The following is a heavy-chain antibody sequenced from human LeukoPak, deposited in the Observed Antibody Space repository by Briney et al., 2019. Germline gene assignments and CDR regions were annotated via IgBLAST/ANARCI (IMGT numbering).Heavy chain of an antibody. CDR2: INHSGST. V-gene: IGHV4-34*01. D-gene: IGHD3-22*01. CDR3: ARWVGYYDSSGYYYRRYFQH. CDR1: GGSFSGYY. J-gene: IGHJ1*01. Sequence: SETLSLTCAVYGGSFSGYYWSWIRQPPGKGLEWIGEINHSGSTNYNPSLKSRVTISVDTSKNQFSLKLSSVTAADTAVYYCARWVGYYDSSGYYYRRYFQHWGQGTLVTVSS.